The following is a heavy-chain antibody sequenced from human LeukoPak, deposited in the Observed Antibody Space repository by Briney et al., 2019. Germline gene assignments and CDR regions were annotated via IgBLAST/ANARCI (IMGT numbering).Heavy chain of an antibody. CDR3: AKFAQRYCSGGSCHPFDY. CDR2: INSNGGSK. J-gene: IGHJ4*02. D-gene: IGHD2-15*01. Sequence: GGSLRLSCVASGYTFSNYAMHWVRQTPGKGLEYVSGINSNGGSKQYASSVKGRFTISRDDSKNTLHLQMTSLRAEDTAAYYCAKFAQRYCSGGSCHPFDYWGQGTLVTVSS. V-gene: IGHV3-64*01. CDR1: GYTFSNYA.